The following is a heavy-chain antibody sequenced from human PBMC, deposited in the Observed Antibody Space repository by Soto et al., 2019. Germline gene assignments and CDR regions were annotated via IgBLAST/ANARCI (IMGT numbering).Heavy chain of an antibody. CDR2: ISGSGGST. CDR3: AKGGDYGSRLFDP. CDR1: GFTFSRYA. Sequence: EVQLLESGGGLVQPGGSLRLSCAASGFTFSRYAMSWVGQAPGKGLEWVSAISGSGGSTYYANSVKGRFTISRDNSKNTLYLQMNSLRAEDTAVYYCAKGGDYGSRLFDPWGQGTLVTVSS. J-gene: IGHJ5*02. V-gene: IGHV3-23*01. D-gene: IGHD3-10*01.